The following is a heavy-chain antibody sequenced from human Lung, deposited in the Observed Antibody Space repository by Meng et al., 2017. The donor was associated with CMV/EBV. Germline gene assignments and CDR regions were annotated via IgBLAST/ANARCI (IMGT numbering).Heavy chain of an antibody. D-gene: IGHD1-14*01. V-gene: IGHV3-74*03. CDR2: IDTYGTVT. J-gene: IGHJ5*01. CDR3: VRDLVGNRDS. Sequence: EVQLVESGGGLVRLGGSLRLSCSDSGFTFSDYWMHWVRQAPGEGPVWVSRIDTYGTVTSYAESVRGRFNISRDNSKKTLYLQMNDLRAGDSGVYYCVRDLVGNRDSWGHGTLVTVS. CDR1: GFTFSDYW.